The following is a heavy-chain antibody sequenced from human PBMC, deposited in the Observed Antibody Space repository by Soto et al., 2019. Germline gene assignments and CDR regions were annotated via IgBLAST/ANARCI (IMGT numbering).Heavy chain of an antibody. Sequence: GGSLRLSCAASGFTFSSYGMHWVRQAPGKGLEWVAVISYDGSNKYYAESVKGRFTISRDNSKNTLYLQMNSLRAEDTAVYYCAKDLVGGYDGNYYYYYYGMDVWGQGTTVTVSS. J-gene: IGHJ6*02. CDR3: AKDLVGGYDGNYYYYYYGMDV. D-gene: IGHD5-12*01. CDR2: ISYDGSNK. V-gene: IGHV3-30*18. CDR1: GFTFSSYG.